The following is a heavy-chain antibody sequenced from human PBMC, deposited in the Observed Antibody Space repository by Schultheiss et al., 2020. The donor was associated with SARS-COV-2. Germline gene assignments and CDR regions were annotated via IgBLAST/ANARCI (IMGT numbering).Heavy chain of an antibody. V-gene: IGHV3-23*01. CDR3: AREVLNDDFWSTGGMDV. Sequence: GGSLRLSCAASGFTFSTYAMNWVRQAPGKGLEWVSTISSSGGSTYYADAVKGRFTISRDNSKNTLYLELNSLRAEDTAVYYCAREVLNDDFWSTGGMDVWGQGTTVTVSS. D-gene: IGHD3-3*01. CDR2: ISSSGGST. CDR1: GFTFSTYA. J-gene: IGHJ6*02.